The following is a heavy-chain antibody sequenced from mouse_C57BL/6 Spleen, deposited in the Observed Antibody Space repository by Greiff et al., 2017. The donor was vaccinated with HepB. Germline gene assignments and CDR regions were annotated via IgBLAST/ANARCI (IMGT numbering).Heavy chain of an antibody. V-gene: IGHV1-50*01. CDR3: ARSYDYYAMDY. CDR1: GYTFTSYW. J-gene: IGHJ4*01. CDR2: IDPSDSYT. Sequence: QVQLQQPGAELVKPGASVKLSCKASGYTFTSYWMQWVKQRPGQGLEWIGEIDPSDSYTNYNQKFKGKATLTVDTSSSTAYMQLSSLTSEDSAVYYCARSYDYYAMDYWGQGTSVTVSS.